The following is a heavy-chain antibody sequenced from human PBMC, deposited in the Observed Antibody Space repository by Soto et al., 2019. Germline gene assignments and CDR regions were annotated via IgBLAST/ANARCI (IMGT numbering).Heavy chain of an antibody. CDR2: ISYDGSNK. V-gene: IGHV3-30*18. CDR3: AKALYDSSGYYFDY. CDR1: GFTFSSYG. J-gene: IGHJ4*02. Sequence: GGSLRLSCAASGFTFSSYGMHWVRQAPGKGLEWVAVISYDGSNKYYADSVKGRFTISRDNSKNTLYLQMNSLRAEDTAVYYCAKALYDSSGYYFDYWGQGTLVTVSS. D-gene: IGHD3-22*01.